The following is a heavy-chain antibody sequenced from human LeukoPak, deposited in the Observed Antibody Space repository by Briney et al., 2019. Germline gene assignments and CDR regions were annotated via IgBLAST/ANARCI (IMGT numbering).Heavy chain of an antibody. CDR1: GYSFTSYW. D-gene: IGHD4-17*01. Sequence: GESLKISCKGSGYSFTSYWIGWVRQMPGKGREWMGIIYPGDSDTRYSPSFQGQVTISADKSISTAYLQWSSLKASDTAMYYCARRPWGYGDYYWFDPWGQGTLVTVSS. CDR3: ARRPWGYGDYYWFDP. J-gene: IGHJ5*02. V-gene: IGHV5-51*01. CDR2: IYPGDSDT.